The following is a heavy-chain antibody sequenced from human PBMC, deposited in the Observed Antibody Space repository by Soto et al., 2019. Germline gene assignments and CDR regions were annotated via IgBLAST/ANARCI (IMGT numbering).Heavy chain of an antibody. CDR1: GGSISSGDHY. Sequence: PSQTLSLTCTVSGGSISSGDHYWSWVRQPPGKGLEWIAYIYYSGTTYYNPSLKSRVTMSVDTSKNQFSLNLSSVTAADTAVYYCARESSLWSSPAIWGQGTMVTVSS. D-gene: IGHD3-10*01. J-gene: IGHJ3*02. V-gene: IGHV4-30-4*01. CDR3: ARESSLWSSPAI. CDR2: IYYSGTT.